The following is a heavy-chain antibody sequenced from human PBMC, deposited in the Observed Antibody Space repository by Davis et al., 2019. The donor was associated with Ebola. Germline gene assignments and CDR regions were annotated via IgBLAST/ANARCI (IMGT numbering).Heavy chain of an antibody. D-gene: IGHD7-27*01. V-gene: IGHV4-59*01. CDR2: IYYSGST. Sequence: MPSETLSLTCTVSGGSISSYYWSWIRQPPGKGLEWIGYIYYSGSTNYNPSLKSRVTISVDTSKNQFSLKLSSVTAADTAVYYCARDLGYGDAFDIWGQGTMVTASS. CDR1: GGSISSYY. CDR3: ARDLGYGDAFDI. J-gene: IGHJ3*02.